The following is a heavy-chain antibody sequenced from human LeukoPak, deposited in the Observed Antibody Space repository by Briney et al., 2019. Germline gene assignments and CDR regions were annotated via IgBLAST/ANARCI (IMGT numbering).Heavy chain of an antibody. CDR3: AKARTLGYCSSTSCLGTDAFDI. Sequence: PGGSLRLSCAASGFTFSSYSMNWVRQAPGKGLEWVSSISSSSRYTFYADSVKGRFTISRDNAKNSLYLQMNSLRAEDMALYYCAKARTLGYCSSTSCLGTDAFDIWGQGTMVTVSS. D-gene: IGHD2-2*01. J-gene: IGHJ3*02. CDR2: ISSSSRYT. V-gene: IGHV3-21*04. CDR1: GFTFSSYS.